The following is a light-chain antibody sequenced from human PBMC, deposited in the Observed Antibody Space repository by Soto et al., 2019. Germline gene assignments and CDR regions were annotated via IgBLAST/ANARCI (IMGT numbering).Light chain of an antibody. CDR2: KSS. J-gene: IGKJ1*01. CDR3: QQYNTYWT. CDR1: QSISSW. Sequence: DIQMTQSPATLSASVGDRVTITCRASQSISSWLAWYQQKPGEVPKLLIYKSSTLKIGVPSRFSGSGSGTEFTLTISSLQPDDFATYYCQQYNTYWTFGQGTKVEIK. V-gene: IGKV1-5*03.